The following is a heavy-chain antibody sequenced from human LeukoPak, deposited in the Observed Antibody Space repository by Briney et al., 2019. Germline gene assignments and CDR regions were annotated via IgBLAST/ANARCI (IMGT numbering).Heavy chain of an antibody. CDR2: TGYEGVHK. CDR3: AKDLHGGYSSDY. D-gene: IGHD4-23*01. Sequence: GGSLRLSCAASGFTFNNFGMHLVRQAPGKGLEWVSFTGYEGVHKYYADSVKGRFTISKDNSKATLYLQMNSLRPEDTAVYYCAKDLHGGYSSDYWGQGTLVTVFS. CDR1: GFTFNNFG. V-gene: IGHV3-30*02. J-gene: IGHJ4*02.